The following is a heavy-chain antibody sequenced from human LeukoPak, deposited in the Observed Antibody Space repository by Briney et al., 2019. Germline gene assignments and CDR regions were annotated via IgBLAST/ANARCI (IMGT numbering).Heavy chain of an antibody. CDR3: ADSGCYSLY. CDR2: ISYDGSNK. V-gene: IGHV3-30*03. D-gene: IGHD1-26*01. J-gene: IGHJ4*02. CDR1: GFTFTSYD. Sequence: PGRSLTLSCAVSGFTFTSYDLHWVRQAPGKGLEWVAFISYDGSNKYYVDSVKGRFTISRDNSKNTLYLQMNSLRAEDTAVYHCADSGCYSLYWGQGTLVTVSS.